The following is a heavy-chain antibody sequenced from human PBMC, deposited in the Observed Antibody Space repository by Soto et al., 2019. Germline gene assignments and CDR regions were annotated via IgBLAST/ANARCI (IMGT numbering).Heavy chain of an antibody. Sequence: GGFLRLSCAASGFTFSSYGMHWVRQAPGKGLEWVAVISYDGSNKYYADSVKGRFTISRDNSKNTLYLQMNSLRAEDTAVYYCAKDLKYDFWSGYPPTLDYWGQGTLVTVSS. CDR2: ISYDGSNK. V-gene: IGHV3-30*18. J-gene: IGHJ4*02. CDR3: AKDLKYDFWSGYPPTLDY. CDR1: GFTFSSYG. D-gene: IGHD3-3*01.